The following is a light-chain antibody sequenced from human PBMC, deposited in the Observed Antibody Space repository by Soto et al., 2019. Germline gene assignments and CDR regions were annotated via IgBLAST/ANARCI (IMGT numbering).Light chain of an antibody. CDR3: QHGVT. CDR1: QSLTTNY. J-gene: IGKJ4*01. CDR2: DAS. Sequence: EIVLTQSPGTLSLSPGERATLSCRASQSLTTNYLAWYQQKPGQAPRLLIDDASSGATGIPDRFRGSWSLTDCTLTLDSLELEAFAVFYCQHGVTFGGGTKVEIK. V-gene: IGKV3-20*01.